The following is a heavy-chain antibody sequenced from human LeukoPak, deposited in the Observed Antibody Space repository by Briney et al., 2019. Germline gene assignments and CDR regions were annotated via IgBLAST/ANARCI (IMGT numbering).Heavy chain of an antibody. CDR1: GGSISSYY. J-gene: IGHJ2*01. D-gene: IGHD6-13*01. Sequence: PSETLSLTCTVSGGSISSYYWSWIRQPPGKGLEWIGYIYYSGYTNYNSSLKSRVTISVDMSKTQFSLKLSSMTAADTAVYYCATSLFGSSWYFDLWGRGTLVTVSS. CDR2: IYYSGYT. CDR3: ATSLFGSSWYFDL. V-gene: IGHV4-59*13.